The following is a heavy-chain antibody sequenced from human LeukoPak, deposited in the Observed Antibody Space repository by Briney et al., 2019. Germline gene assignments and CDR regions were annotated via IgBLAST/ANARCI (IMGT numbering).Heavy chain of an antibody. CDR2: SNAGNSNT. CDR3: ARSNYYDEPTFFDY. D-gene: IGHD3-22*01. Sequence: ASVKVSCKASGYTFSSYDIHWVRQAPGQRLEWMGWSNAGNSNTEYSQEFQGRVTITRDTSASTAYMELSSLRSEDMAVYYCARSNYYDEPTFFDYWGQGTLVTVSS. CDR1: GYTFSSYD. J-gene: IGHJ4*02. V-gene: IGHV1-3*02.